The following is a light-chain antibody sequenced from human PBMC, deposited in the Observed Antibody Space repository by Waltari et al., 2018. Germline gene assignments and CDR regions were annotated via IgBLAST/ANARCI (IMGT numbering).Light chain of an antibody. CDR2: LGS. J-gene: IGKJ2*01. Sequence: DIVMTQSPLSLPVTHGEPASISCRSSQSLLHSNGYNYLDWYLQQPGQSPQLLIYLGSNRASGVPDRFSGSGSCTDFTLTISRVEAEDVGVYYCMQALQTPYTFGQGTKLEIK. CDR1: QSLLHSNGYNY. V-gene: IGKV2-28*01. CDR3: MQALQTPYT.